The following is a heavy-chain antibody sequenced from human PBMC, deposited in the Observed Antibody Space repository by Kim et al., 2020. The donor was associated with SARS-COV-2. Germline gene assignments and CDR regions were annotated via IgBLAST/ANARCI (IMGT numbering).Heavy chain of an antibody. J-gene: IGHJ4*02. V-gene: IGHV1-8*01. CDR3: ARGRTYGVPYYFEY. CDR1: GYTFTSYD. D-gene: IGHD3-10*01. Sequence: ASVKVSCKASGYTFTSYDINWVRQAAGQGLEWMGWMNANSGNTGYAQKFQGRVTFTGITSISTAYMELSSLTSEDTAVYYCARGRTYGVPYYFEYWGQGTLFTVSS. CDR2: MNANSGNT.